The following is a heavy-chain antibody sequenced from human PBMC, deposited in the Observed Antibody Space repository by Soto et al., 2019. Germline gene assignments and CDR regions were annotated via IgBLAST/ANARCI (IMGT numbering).Heavy chain of an antibody. CDR1: GGSISTYY. V-gene: IGHV4-59*08. CDR3: ARGGHCTNGVCSALDY. CDR2: IYYGGSA. Sequence: QVQLQESGPGLVKPSETPSLTCTVSGGSISTYYWNWIRQPPGKGLEWIGYIYYGGSANYNPSLKSRVTISVDTSKKQFSLKLSSVTAADTAVYYCARGGHCTNGVCSALDYWGQGTLVTVSS. J-gene: IGHJ4*02. D-gene: IGHD2-8*01.